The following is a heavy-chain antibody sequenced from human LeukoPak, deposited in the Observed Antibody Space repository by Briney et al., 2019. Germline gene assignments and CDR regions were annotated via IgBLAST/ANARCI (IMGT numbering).Heavy chain of an antibody. V-gene: IGHV4-59*01. D-gene: IGHD1-14*01. Sequence: SETLSLTCAVSGASINNNYWTWVRQPPGKGLEWIGYIYSNGNTNYNPSLKGRVTMSIETSKNQFSLQLPSVTAADTAVYYCASGTFDGPLYGTYWYFHVWGRGTLVTVSS. CDR1: GASINNNY. J-gene: IGHJ2*01. CDR3: ASGTFDGPLYGTYWYFHV. CDR2: IYSNGNT.